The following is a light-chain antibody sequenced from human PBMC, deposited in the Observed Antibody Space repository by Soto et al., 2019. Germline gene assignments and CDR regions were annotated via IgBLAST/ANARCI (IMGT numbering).Light chain of an antibody. CDR1: SSDVGGYNY. CDR2: DVS. Sequence: QSALTQPASVSGSPGQSITISCTGTSSDVGGYNYVSWYQQHPGKAPKFMIYDVSNRPSGVSNRFSGSKSGNTASLTISGLQAEGEAEYYCSSYTTSNTRQIVFGTGTKLTVL. CDR3: SSYTTSNTRQIV. J-gene: IGLJ1*01. V-gene: IGLV2-14*01.